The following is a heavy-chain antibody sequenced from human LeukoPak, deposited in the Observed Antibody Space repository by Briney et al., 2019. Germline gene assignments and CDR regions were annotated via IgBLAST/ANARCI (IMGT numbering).Heavy chain of an antibody. CDR3: ARRDFCSSTSCPTYYFDY. J-gene: IGHJ4*02. CDR1: GYSFTSYW. D-gene: IGHD2-2*01. V-gene: IGHV5-51*01. Sequence: KPGESLKISCKGSGYSFTSYWIGWVRQMPGKGLEWMGIIYPGDSDTRYSPSFQGQVTISADKSISTAYLQWSSLKASDTAMYYCARRDFCSSTSCPTYYFDYWGQGTLVTVSS. CDR2: IYPGDSDT.